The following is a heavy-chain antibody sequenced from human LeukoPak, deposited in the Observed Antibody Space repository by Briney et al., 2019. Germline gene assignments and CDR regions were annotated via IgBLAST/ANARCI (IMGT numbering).Heavy chain of an antibody. CDR2: IIPILGIA. Sequence: ASVKVSCKASGGTFGSYAISWVRQAPGQGLEWMGRIIPILGIANYAQKFQGRVTITADKSTSTAYMELSSLRSEDTAVYYCARDATYYYDSSGYYFDYWGQGTLVTVSS. CDR1: GGTFGSYA. CDR3: ARDATYYYDSSGYYFDY. D-gene: IGHD3-22*01. V-gene: IGHV1-69*04. J-gene: IGHJ4*02.